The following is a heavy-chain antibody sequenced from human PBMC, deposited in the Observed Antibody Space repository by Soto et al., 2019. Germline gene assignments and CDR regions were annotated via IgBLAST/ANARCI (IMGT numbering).Heavy chain of an antibody. J-gene: IGHJ6*03. D-gene: IGHD4-17*01. CDR2: IYYSGST. CDR1: GGSISSGGYY. CDR3: ARDRGPYGDYGLYYYYVDV. V-gene: IGHV4-31*03. Sequence: NPSETLSLTCTVSGGSISSGGYYWSWIRQHPGKGLEWIGYIYYSGSTYYNPSLKSRVTISVDTSKNQFSLKLSSVTAADTAVYYCARDRGPYGDYGLYYYYVDVWGKGTTVTVSS.